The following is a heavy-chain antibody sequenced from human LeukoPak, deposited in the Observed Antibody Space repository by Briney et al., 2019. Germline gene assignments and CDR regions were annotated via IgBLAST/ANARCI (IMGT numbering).Heavy chain of an antibody. CDR1: GFTFRNYA. CDR3: TKWGDYDGSTGYYDSDY. CDR2: IVGNGVST. J-gene: IGHJ4*02. D-gene: IGHD3-9*01. Sequence: PGGSLRLSSAASGFTFRNYAMSWVRQAPGKGLEWVSAIVGNGVSTYYADSVQGRFTISRDNSKNTLYLQMNSLRAEDTALYYCTKWGDYDGSTGYYDSDYWGQGTLVTVSS. V-gene: IGHV3-23*01.